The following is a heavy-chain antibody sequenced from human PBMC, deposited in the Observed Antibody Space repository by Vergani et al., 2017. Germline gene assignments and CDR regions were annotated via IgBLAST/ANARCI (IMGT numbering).Heavy chain of an antibody. CDR1: GYTFTGYY. D-gene: IGHD4-23*01. CDR3: ARPKYGGNSDWFDP. J-gene: IGHJ5*02. Sequence: QVQLVQSAAEVKKPGASVKVSCKASGYTFTGYYMHWVRQAPGQGLEWMGWITPNSGGTNYAQKFQGRVTMTRDTSISTAYMELSRLRSDDTAVYYCARPKYGGNSDWFDPWGQGTLVTVSS. V-gene: IGHV1-2*02. CDR2: ITPNSGGT.